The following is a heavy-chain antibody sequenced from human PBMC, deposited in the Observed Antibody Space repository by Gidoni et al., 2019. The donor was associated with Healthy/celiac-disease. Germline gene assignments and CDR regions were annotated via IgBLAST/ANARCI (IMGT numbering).Heavy chain of an antibody. CDR2: ISGSGGST. D-gene: IGHD1-26*01. Sequence: EVQLLESGGGLVQPGGSLRLSCAAPGFPFSSYAMSWVRQAPGKGLEWVSAISGSGGSTYYADSVKGRFTISRDNSKNTLYLQMNSLRAEDTAVYYCAKALKGGSYYFDYWGQGTLVTVSS. CDR3: AKALKGGSYYFDY. J-gene: IGHJ4*02. V-gene: IGHV3-23*01. CDR1: GFPFSSYA.